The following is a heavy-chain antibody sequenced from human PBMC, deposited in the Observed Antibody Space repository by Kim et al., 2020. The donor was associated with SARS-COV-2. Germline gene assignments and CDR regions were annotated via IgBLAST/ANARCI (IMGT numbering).Heavy chain of an antibody. CDR3: ARGTDVFGDIVLVVWSYY. V-gene: IGHV4-34*01. Sequence: SETLSLTCAVYGGSFSGYYWSWIRQPPGKGLEWIGEINHSGSTNYNPSLKSRVTISVDTSKNQFSLKLSSVTAADTAVYYCARGTDVFGDIVLVVWSYY. J-gene: IGHJ6*01. CDR2: INHSGST. CDR1: GGSFSGYY. D-gene: IGHD2-8*02.